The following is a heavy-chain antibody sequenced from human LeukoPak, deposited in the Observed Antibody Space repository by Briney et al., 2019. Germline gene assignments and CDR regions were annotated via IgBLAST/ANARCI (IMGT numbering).Heavy chain of an antibody. D-gene: IGHD5-24*01. CDR3: ARVEMATIGTLDY. Sequence: SETLSLTCAVYGGSFSGYYWSWIRQPPGKGLEWIGYIYYSGSTNYNPSLKSRVTISVDTSKNQFSLKLSSVTAADTAVYYCARVEMATIGTLDYWGQGTLVTVSS. CDR2: IYYSGST. V-gene: IGHV4-59*01. CDR1: GGSFSGYY. J-gene: IGHJ4*02.